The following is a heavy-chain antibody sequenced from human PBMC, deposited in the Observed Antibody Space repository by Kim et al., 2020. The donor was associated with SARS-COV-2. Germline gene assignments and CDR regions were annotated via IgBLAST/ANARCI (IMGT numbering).Heavy chain of an antibody. Sequence: SVKVSCKASGGTFSSYAISWVRQAPGQGLEWMGGIIPIFGTANYAQKFQGRVTITADESTSTAYMELSSLRSEDTAVYYCARRGIVAASWGKNWFDPWGQGTLVTVSS. CDR2: IIPIFGTA. D-gene: IGHD5-12*01. J-gene: IGHJ5*02. CDR1: GGTFSSYA. CDR3: ARRGIVAASWGKNWFDP. V-gene: IGHV1-69*13.